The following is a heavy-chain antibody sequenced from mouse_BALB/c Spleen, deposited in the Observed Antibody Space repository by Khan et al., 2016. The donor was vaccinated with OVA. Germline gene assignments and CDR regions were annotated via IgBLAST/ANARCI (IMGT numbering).Heavy chain of an antibody. CDR3: AKEITSLFDY. J-gene: IGHJ2*02. CDR1: GYTFTNYG. D-gene: IGHD1-1*01. CDR2: INTNTGEP. V-gene: IGHV9-3*02. Sequence: QIQLVQSGPELKKPGETVKISCKASGYTFTNYGMNWVKQAPGKGFKWMGWINTNTGEPTYAEEFKGRFAFSLETSANTAYLQINNLKNEDTATYFWAKEITSLFDYWGQGTSLTVSS.